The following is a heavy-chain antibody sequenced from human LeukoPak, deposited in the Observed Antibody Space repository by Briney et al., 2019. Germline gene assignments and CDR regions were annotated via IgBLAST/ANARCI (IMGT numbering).Heavy chain of an antibody. CDR1: GGSISSSSYY. J-gene: IGHJ3*02. CDR3: ARHIRSDAFDI. V-gene: IGHV4-39*01. Sequence: SETLSLTCTVSGGSISSSSYYWGWIRQPPLKGLEWIGRIYYSGSTYYNPSLKSRVTISVDTSKTQFSLKLSSVNAADTAVYYCARHIRSDAFDIWGQGTMVTVSS. CDR2: IYYSGST.